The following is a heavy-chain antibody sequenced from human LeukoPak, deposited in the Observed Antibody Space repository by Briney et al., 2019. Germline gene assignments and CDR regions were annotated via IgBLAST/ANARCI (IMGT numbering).Heavy chain of an antibody. CDR3: ARVYRGRYHFDY. J-gene: IGHJ4*02. Sequence: GGSLRLSCAASGFTFSDHYMDWVRQAPGKGLEWVGRTRNKANSYTTEYAASVKGRFTISRDDSKNSLYLQMNSLKTEDTAVYFCARVYRGRYHFDYWGQGTLVTVSS. V-gene: IGHV3-72*01. CDR2: TRNKANSYTT. D-gene: IGHD1-26*01. CDR1: GFTFSDHY.